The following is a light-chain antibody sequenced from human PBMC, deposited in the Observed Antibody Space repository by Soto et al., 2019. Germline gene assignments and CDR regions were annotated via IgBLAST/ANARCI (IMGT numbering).Light chain of an antibody. CDR2: DVS. Sequence: EIVLTQSPGTLSLSPGERATLSCRSSQSVSSNYLAWYQQKPEQAPRLVIYDVSGRATGIPDRFSGSGSGTDFTLTNSRREPDYFALYYCQWYGSSPTFRQRPKVEIK. CDR1: QSVSSNY. J-gene: IGKJ1*01. CDR3: QWYGSSPT. V-gene: IGKV3-20*01.